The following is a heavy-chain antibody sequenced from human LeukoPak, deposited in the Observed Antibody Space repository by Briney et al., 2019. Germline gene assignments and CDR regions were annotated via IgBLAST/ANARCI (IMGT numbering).Heavy chain of an antibody. V-gene: IGHV1-8*01. CDR1: GYTFTSYD. J-gene: IGHJ6*02. CDR3: ARGLLSYDFWSGYYSGARKYYYGMDV. D-gene: IGHD3-3*01. Sequence: ASVKVSCKASGYTFTSYDINWVRQATGQGLEWMGWMNPNSGNTGYAQKFQGRVTMTRNTSISTAYMELSSLRSEDTAVYYCARGLLSYDFWSGYYSGARKYYYGMDVWGQGTTVTASS. CDR2: MNPNSGNT.